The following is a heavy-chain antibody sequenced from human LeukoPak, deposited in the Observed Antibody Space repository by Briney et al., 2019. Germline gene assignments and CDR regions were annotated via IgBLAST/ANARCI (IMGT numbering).Heavy chain of an antibody. J-gene: IGHJ4*02. V-gene: IGHV4-34*11. CDR1: GGSFSGYY. CDR3: ATNLGGFTYAFDC. CDR2: IYYSGST. D-gene: IGHD5-18*01. Sequence: KPSETLSLTCAVYGGSFSGYYWSWIRQPPGKGLEWIGYIYYSGSTNYSPSLKSRVTISVDTSKNQFSLRLSSVTAADTAVYYCATNLGGFTYAFDCWGQGSLVTVSS.